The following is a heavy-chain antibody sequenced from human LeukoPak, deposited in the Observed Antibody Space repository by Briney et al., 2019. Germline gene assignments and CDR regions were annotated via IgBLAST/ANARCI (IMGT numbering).Heavy chain of an antibody. CDR2: IRQDGTER. CDR1: KLTFSNYW. J-gene: IGHJ4*02. V-gene: IGHV3-7*01. CDR3: ARDLSLTMVRGVID. D-gene: IGHD3-10*01. Sequence: GGSLRLSCAASKLTFSNYWMNWVRQAPGKGLEWVANIRQDGTERSYVDSVEGRFTISRDNAKNTLFLQMNSLRAEDTAVYYCARDLSLTMVRGVIDWGQGTLVTVSS.